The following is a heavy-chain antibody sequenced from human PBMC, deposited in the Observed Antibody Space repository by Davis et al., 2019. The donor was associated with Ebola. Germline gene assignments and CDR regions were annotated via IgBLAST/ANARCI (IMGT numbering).Heavy chain of an antibody. Sequence: GGSLRLSCAASGFTFSSYWMSWVRQAPGKGLEWVANIKQDGSNKYYADSVKGRFTISRDNAKNSLYLQMNSLRAEDTAVYYCARGYGDYVSSCFDYWGQGTLVTVSS. CDR3: ARGYGDYVSSCFDY. CDR1: GFTFSSYW. CDR2: IKQDGSNK. J-gene: IGHJ4*02. D-gene: IGHD4-17*01. V-gene: IGHV3-7*01.